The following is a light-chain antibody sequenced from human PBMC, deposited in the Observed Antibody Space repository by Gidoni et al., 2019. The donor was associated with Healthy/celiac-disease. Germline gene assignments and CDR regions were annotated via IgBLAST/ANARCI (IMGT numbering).Light chain of an antibody. CDR3: QSADSSGTFAV. Sequence: SYELTQPPSVSVSPGQTARITCSGDALPKQYAYWYQQKPGQPPVLVIYKDSERPSGIPERFSGSSSGTTVTLTISGVQAEDEADYYCQSADSSGTFAVFGGGTQLTVL. CDR2: KDS. V-gene: IGLV3-25*02. J-gene: IGLJ7*01. CDR1: ALPKQY.